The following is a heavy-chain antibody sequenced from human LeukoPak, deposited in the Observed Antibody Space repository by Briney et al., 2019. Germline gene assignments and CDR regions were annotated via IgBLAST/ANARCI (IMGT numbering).Heavy chain of an antibody. CDR2: INPNSGGT. V-gene: IGHV1-2*04. CDR3: ARGGIVVVVAAYHNWFDP. D-gene: IGHD2-15*01. CDR1: GYTFTGYY. J-gene: IGHJ5*02. Sequence: ASVKVSCKASGYTFTGYYMHWVRQAPGQGLEWMGWINPNSGGTNYAQKFQGWVTMTRDTSISTAYMELSRLRSEDTAVYYCARGGIVVVVAAYHNWFDPWGQGTLVTVSS.